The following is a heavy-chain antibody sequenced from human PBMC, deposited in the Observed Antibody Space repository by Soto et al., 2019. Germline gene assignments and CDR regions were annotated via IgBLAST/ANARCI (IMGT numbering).Heavy chain of an antibody. CDR1: GGSISSSSYY. J-gene: IGHJ6*02. D-gene: IGHD2-2*01. Sequence: SETLSLTCTVSGGSISSSSYYWGWIRQPPGKGLEWIGSIYYSGSTYYNPSLKSRVTISVDTSKNQFSLKLSSVTAADTAVYYCARSRPAATYYYSYSGMDVWGQGTTVTVSS. CDR3: ARSRPAATYYYSYSGMDV. CDR2: IYYSGST. V-gene: IGHV4-39*01.